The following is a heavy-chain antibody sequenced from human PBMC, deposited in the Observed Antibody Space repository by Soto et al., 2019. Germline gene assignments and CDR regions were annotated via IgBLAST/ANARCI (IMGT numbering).Heavy chain of an antibody. V-gene: IGHV4-59*01. CDR2: IYYSGST. Sequence: SETLSLTCTVSGGSISSYYWSWIRQPPGKGLEWIGYIYYSGSTNYNPSLKSRVTISVDTSKNQFSLKLSSVTAADTAVYYCARVGFYGDYGGFDYWGQGTLVTVSS. J-gene: IGHJ4*02. CDR3: ARVGFYGDYGGFDY. D-gene: IGHD4-17*01. CDR1: GGSISSYY.